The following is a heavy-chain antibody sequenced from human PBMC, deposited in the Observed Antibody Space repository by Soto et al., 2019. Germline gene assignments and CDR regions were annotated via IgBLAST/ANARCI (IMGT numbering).Heavy chain of an antibody. V-gene: IGHV1-8*01. CDR3: ARGVSAGVDY. J-gene: IGHJ4*02. CDR1: GYSFTSLD. D-gene: IGHD1-26*01. CDR2: MQPSTGRT. Sequence: ASVKVSCKASGYSFTSLDINWVRQTAGQGLEWMGWMQPSTGRTGYAQKFQGRVTMTRDTSINTAYMELTTLASDDTAFYYCARGVSAGVDYWGQGTLVTVSS.